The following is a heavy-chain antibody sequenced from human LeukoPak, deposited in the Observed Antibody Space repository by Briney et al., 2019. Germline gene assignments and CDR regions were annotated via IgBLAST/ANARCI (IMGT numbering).Heavy chain of an antibody. CDR3: AKKSRGSGSYYGDY. V-gene: IGHV3-23*01. Sequence: GGTLRLSCAASGFAFSSYGMSWVRQAPGKGLEWVSAISGSGGSTYYADSVKGRFTISRDNSKNTLYLQMNSLRAEDTAVYYCAKKSRGSGSYYGDYWGQGVLVTVSS. D-gene: IGHD3-10*01. J-gene: IGHJ4*02. CDR2: ISGSGGST. CDR1: GFAFSSYG.